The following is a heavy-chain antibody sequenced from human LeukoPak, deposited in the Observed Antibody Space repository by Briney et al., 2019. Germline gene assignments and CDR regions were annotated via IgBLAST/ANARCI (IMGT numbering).Heavy chain of an antibody. CDR2: INHSGST. D-gene: IGHD5-24*01. J-gene: IGHJ4*02. CDR1: GGSFSGYY. Sequence: SETLSLTCAAYGGSFSGYYWSWIRQPPGKGLEWIGEINHSGSTNYNPSLKSRVTISVDTSKNRFSLKLSSVTAADTAVYYCARDREDYWGQGTLVSVSS. V-gene: IGHV4-34*01. CDR3: ARDREDY.